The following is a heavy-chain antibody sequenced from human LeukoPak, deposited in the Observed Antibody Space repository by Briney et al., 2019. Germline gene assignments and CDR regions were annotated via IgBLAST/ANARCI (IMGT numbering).Heavy chain of an antibody. Sequence: GGSLRLSCAASGFTFSSYPMSWVRQAPGKGLEWVSSISSSSSYIYYADSVKGRFTISRDNAKNSLYLQMNSLRAEDTAVYYCARDYDFWSGLDCWGQGTLVTVSS. D-gene: IGHD3-3*01. CDR3: ARDYDFWSGLDC. J-gene: IGHJ4*02. V-gene: IGHV3-21*01. CDR2: ISSSSSYI. CDR1: GFTFSSYP.